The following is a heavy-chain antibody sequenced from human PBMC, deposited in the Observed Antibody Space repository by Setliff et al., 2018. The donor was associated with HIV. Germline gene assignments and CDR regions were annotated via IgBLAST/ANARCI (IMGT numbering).Heavy chain of an antibody. J-gene: IGHJ6*03. D-gene: IGHD3-16*01. CDR1: GFTFSFYS. CDR3: ARSGGIGNYHWDV. CDR2: ISSSGNYI. V-gene: IGHV3-21*01. Sequence: GGSLRLSCATSGFTFSFYSMNWVRQAPGEGLEWVSSISSSGNYIYYADSVKGRFTISRDNAKKSLYLQMNSLGAEGTAVYYCARSGGIGNYHWDVWGKGTTVTVS.